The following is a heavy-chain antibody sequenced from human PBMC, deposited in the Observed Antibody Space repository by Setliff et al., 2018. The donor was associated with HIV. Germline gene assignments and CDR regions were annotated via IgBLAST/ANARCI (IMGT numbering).Heavy chain of an antibody. J-gene: IGHJ1*01. CDR2: FDPEDGET. Sequence: ASVKVSCKVSGYSLPDLSIHWVRQAPGKGLEWMGGFDPEDGETVYAQKLQGRVTMTEDTSTDTAYMELSSLRSEDTAMYYCATIRAYYYDSSGQEYFQYWGHGTLVTVS. D-gene: IGHD3-22*01. CDR1: GYSLPDLS. V-gene: IGHV1-24*01. CDR3: ATIRAYYYDSSGQEYFQY.